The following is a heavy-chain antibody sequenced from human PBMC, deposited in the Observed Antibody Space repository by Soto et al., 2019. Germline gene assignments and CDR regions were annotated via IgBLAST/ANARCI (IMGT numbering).Heavy chain of an antibody. Sequence: SETLSLTCIVSGDSVTSGSYYWTWLRQPPGKGLEWIGYISYTGRTKYNPSLQSRVTISVDTSKNQFSLKLSSVTAADTAVYYCARTGYSSGWSKLYYFDYWGQGTLVTVSS. J-gene: IGHJ4*02. CDR1: GDSVTSGSYY. V-gene: IGHV4-61*01. CDR3: ARTGYSSGWSKLYYFDY. CDR2: ISYTGRT. D-gene: IGHD6-19*01.